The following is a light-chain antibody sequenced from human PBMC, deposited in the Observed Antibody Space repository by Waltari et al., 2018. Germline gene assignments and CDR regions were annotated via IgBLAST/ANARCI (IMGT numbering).Light chain of an antibody. J-gene: IGKJ3*01. CDR2: DAS. CDR1: QSVSSY. Sequence: EIVLTQSPATLSLSPGERATLSCRASQSVSSYLAWYQQTPGQAPRLLIYDASNRATGIPARFSGSGSGTDFTLTINSLEPEDFAVYYCQQYGSSPITFGPGTKVDIK. CDR3: QQYGSSPIT. V-gene: IGKV3-11*01.